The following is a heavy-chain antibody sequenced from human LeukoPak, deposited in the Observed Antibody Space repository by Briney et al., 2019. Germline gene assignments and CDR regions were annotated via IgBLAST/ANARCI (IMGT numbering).Heavy chain of an antibody. CDR2: INSDGSTT. V-gene: IGHV3-74*01. D-gene: IGHD3-22*01. CDR3: ARVPVEVYYDSSGYYYYFDY. Sequence: GGSLRLSCAASGFTFSRYWMHWVRPAPGKGLVWVSRINSDGSTTSYADSVKGRFTISRDNAKNTLFLQMNSLRAEDTAVYYCARVPVEVYYDSSGYYYYFDYWGQGTLVTVSS. CDR1: GFTFSRYW. J-gene: IGHJ4*02.